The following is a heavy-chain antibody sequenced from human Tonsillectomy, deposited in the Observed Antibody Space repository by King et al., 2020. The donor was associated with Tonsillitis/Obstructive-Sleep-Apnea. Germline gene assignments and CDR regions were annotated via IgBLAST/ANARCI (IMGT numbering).Heavy chain of an antibody. Sequence: VQLVESGGGLVKPGGSLRLSCAASGFTFSDYYMNWIRQAPGKGLEWVSYISSSGSTIYYADSVKGRFTISRDNAKNSLYLQMSSLRAEDTAVYYCARDLDYYDSSGYQPFGYWGQGTLVTVSS. CDR3: ARDLDYYDSSGYQPFGY. CDR1: GFTFSDYY. D-gene: IGHD3-22*01. V-gene: IGHV3-11*01. J-gene: IGHJ4*02. CDR2: ISSSGSTI.